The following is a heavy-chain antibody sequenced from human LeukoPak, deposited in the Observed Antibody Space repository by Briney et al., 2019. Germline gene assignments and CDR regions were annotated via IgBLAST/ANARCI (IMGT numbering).Heavy chain of an antibody. CDR1: GFTFSSYA. CDR3: ARDESLGDFWSGYFDALDM. Sequence: GGSLRLSCAASGFTFSSYAMTWVRQAPGKGLEWVANIKQDGSEKYYVDSVKGRFTISRDNAKISLYLQMNSLRAEDTAVYYCARDESLGDFWSGYFDALDMWGQGTMVTVSS. V-gene: IGHV3-7*01. CDR2: IKQDGSEK. D-gene: IGHD3-3*01. J-gene: IGHJ3*02.